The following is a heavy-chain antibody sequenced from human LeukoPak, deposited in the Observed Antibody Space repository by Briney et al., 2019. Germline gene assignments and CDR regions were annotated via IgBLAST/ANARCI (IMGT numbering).Heavy chain of an antibody. CDR3: ARRTSGSSHFDY. V-gene: IGHV4-59*08. CDR2: IYYSGST. CDR1: GGSISSYY. D-gene: IGHD6-6*01. Sequence: PSETLSLTCTVSGGSISSYYWSWIRQPPGKGLEWIGYIYYSGSTNYNPSLKNRVTISVDTSKNQFSLKLNSVTAADTAVYYCARRTSGSSHFDYWGQGTLVTVSS. J-gene: IGHJ4*02.